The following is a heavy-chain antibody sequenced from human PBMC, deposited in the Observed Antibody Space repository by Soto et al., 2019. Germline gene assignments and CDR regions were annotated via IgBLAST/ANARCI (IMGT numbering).Heavy chain of an antibody. D-gene: IGHD1-26*01. J-gene: IGHJ4*02. CDR3: ARDSRRRADSGTRPLYYFDY. CDR2: IYYTGNT. Sequence: QVQLEESGPGLVKPSQTLSLTCSVSGGSIGSGDYYWSWVRQSPGKGLEWIGYIYYTGNTYYNPSLGSRVTFSVDTSQNQLSLRLSDVTVADTAVYYCARDSRRRADSGTRPLYYFDYWGQGTLVTVSS. CDR1: GGSIGSGDYY. V-gene: IGHV4-30-4*01.